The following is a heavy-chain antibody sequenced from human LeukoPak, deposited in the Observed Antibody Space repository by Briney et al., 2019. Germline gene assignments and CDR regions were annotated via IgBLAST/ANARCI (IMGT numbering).Heavy chain of an antibody. Sequence: PSGTLSLTCTVSGGFITSGIHWWSWARQTPGKGLEWIGEIYQSGTTNYKPSLKSRLTMSLDKSRNLFSLQLSSVTAADAAVYYCATYFYGDYALHYFDYWGQGALVTVSS. CDR2: IYQSGTT. J-gene: IGHJ4*02. D-gene: IGHD4-17*01. V-gene: IGHV4-4*02. CDR1: GGFITSGIHW. CDR3: ATYFYGDYALHYFDY.